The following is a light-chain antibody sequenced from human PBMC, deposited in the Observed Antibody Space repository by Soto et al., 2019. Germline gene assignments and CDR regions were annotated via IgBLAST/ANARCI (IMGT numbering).Light chain of an antibody. CDR3: QQFETYPLT. V-gene: IGKV1-13*02. CDR2: DVS. CDR1: QGISSA. Sequence: AIQLTQSPPSLSASIGDRVTITCRESQGISSAFAWYQQKPGTVPKLLIYDVSNLQSGIPSRFSGSGSGTDFTLTISSLQPEDFATYYCQQFETYPLTFGQGTRLEVK. J-gene: IGKJ5*01.